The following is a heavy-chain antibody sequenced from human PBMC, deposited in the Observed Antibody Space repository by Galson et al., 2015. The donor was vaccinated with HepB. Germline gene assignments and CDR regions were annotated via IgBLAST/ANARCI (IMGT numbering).Heavy chain of an antibody. J-gene: IGHJ4*02. CDR2: IYYTGST. CDR3: ARDRYSYGYLGFDY. D-gene: IGHD5-18*01. CDR1: GGSISSYY. Sequence: ETLSLTCTVSGGSISSYYWNWIRQPPGKGLEWIGYIYYTGSTNYNPSLKSRVTIPLDTSKNQFSLKLSSVTAADTAVYYCARDRYSYGYLGFDYWGQGTLVTVSS. V-gene: IGHV4-59*01.